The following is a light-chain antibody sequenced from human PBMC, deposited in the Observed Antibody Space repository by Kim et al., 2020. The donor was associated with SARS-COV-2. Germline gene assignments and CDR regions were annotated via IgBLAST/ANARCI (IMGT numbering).Light chain of an antibody. CDR2: QDS. CDR3: QAWDSSTAV. J-gene: IGLJ2*01. V-gene: IGLV3-1*01. CDR1: DLGDKY. Sequence: SVSPVQTASITCSGDDLGDKYACWYQQKPGQSPVLVIYQDSKRPSGIPERFSGSNSGNTATLTISGTQAMDEADYYCQAWDSSTAVFGGGTQLTVL.